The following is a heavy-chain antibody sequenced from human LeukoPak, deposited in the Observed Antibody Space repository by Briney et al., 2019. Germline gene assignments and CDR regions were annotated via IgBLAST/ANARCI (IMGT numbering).Heavy chain of an antibody. CDR1: GFTFSSYA. D-gene: IGHD4-17*01. CDR3: ARGGQYGAIDY. Sequence: GGSLRLSCAASGFTFSSYAMHWVRQAPGKGLEWVSSISSSSSYIYYADSVKGRFTISRDNAKNSLYLQMNSLRAEDTAVYYCARGGQYGAIDYWGQGTLVTVSS. CDR2: ISSSSSYI. V-gene: IGHV3-21*01. J-gene: IGHJ4*02.